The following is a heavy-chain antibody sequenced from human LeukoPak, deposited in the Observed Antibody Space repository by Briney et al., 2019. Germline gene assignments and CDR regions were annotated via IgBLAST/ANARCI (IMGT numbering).Heavy chain of an antibody. Sequence: GGSLRLSCAASGFTFSSYGMHWVRQAPGKGLEWVAVISYDGSNKYYADSVKGRFTISRDNSKNTLYLQMNSLRAEDTAVYYCAESTSPRGRLVIGYWGQGTLVTVSS. CDR3: AESTSPRGRLVIGY. D-gene: IGHD3-9*01. V-gene: IGHV3-30*18. J-gene: IGHJ4*02. CDR1: GFTFSSYG. CDR2: ISYDGSNK.